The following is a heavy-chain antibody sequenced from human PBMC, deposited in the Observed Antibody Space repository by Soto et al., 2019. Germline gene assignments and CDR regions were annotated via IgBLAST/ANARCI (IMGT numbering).Heavy chain of an antibody. D-gene: IGHD3-3*01. J-gene: IGHJ6*02. CDR3: ARGVNYYFWSGYYPYYYYGMDV. CDR2: IYYSGST. V-gene: IGHV4-59*01. CDR1: GGSISSYY. Sequence: SETLSLTWTVSGGSISSYYCSWIRQPPRKGLEWIGYIYYSGSTNYNPSLKSRVTISVDTSKNQFSLKLSSVTAADTAVYYCARGVNYYFWSGYYPYYYYGMDVRGQGTTVTVSS.